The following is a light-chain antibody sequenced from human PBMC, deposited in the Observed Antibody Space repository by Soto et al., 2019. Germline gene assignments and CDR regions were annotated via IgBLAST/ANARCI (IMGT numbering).Light chain of an antibody. Sequence: EIVLTQSPVTLSLSPGGRATLSCRASQSVSSYLAWYQQKPGQAPRLLIYDASNRATGIPARFSGSGSGTDFTLTISSLEPEDFAVYYCQQRSNWPPRITFGQRTRLEIK. CDR1: QSVSSY. V-gene: IGKV3-11*01. CDR2: DAS. CDR3: QQRSNWPPRIT. J-gene: IGKJ5*01.